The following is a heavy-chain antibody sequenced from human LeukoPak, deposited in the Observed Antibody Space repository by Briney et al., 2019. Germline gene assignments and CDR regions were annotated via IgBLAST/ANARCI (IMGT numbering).Heavy chain of an antibody. CDR3: ARDGAVAGRYYFDY. CDR2: IKQDGSEE. J-gene: IGHJ4*02. CDR1: GFTFSNNW. V-gene: IGHV3-7*01. D-gene: IGHD6-19*01. Sequence: GGSLRLPCAASGFTFSNNWMTWVRQAPGKGLEWVANIKQDGSEEYYVDSVKGRFTISRDNAKNSLYLQMNSLRAEDTAVYYCARDGAVAGRYYFDYWGQGILVTVSS.